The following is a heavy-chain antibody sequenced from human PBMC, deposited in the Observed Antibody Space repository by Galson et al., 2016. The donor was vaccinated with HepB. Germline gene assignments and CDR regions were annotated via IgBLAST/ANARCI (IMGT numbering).Heavy chain of an antibody. Sequence: SLRLSCAASGFTFSSYSMNWVRQAPGKGLEWVSYISSSNTIYYADSVKGRFTISRDNAKKSVYLQMNSLRDEDTAVYYCARDYGDVWYFDLWGRGTLVTVSS. CDR2: ISSSNTI. V-gene: IGHV3-48*02. D-gene: IGHD4-17*01. J-gene: IGHJ2*01. CDR3: ARDYGDVWYFDL. CDR1: GFTFSSYS.